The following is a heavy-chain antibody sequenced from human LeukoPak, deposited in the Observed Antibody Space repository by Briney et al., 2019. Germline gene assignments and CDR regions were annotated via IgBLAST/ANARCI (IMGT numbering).Heavy chain of an antibody. V-gene: IGHV3-9*01. CDR1: GFTFDDYA. CDR3: ARVIAAAGTAPHFDY. J-gene: IGHJ4*02. D-gene: IGHD6-13*01. Sequence: GGSLRLSCAASGFTFDDYAMHWVRQAPGKGLEWVSGISWNSGSIGYADSVKGRFTISRDNAKNSLYLQMNSLRAEDTAVYYCARVIAAAGTAPHFDYWGQGTLVTVSS. CDR2: ISWNSGSI.